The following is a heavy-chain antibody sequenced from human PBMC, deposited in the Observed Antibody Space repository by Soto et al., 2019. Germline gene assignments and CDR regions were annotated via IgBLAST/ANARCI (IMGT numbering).Heavy chain of an antibody. CDR3: ARGGAGYYFDY. Sequence: QVQLVQSGAEEKKPGASVKVSCKASGYTFINYAIHWVRQAPGQRLEWMGWINAGNGDTKYSQKFQGRVTITGDTSANTAYMELSGLRSEGTAVYYCARGGAGYYFDYWGQGTLVTVSS. CDR2: INAGNGDT. CDR1: GYTFINYA. J-gene: IGHJ4*02. V-gene: IGHV1-3*05. D-gene: IGHD2-15*01.